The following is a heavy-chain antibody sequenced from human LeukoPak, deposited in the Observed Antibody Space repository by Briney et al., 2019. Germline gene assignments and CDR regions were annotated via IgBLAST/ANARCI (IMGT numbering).Heavy chain of an antibody. D-gene: IGHD4-23*01. Sequence: SETLSLTCIVSGGSISSISSNNYHWGWIRQPPGKGLEWIGSIYYSGSTYYNPSLKSRVTISVGTSKNQFSLKLSSVTAADTALYYCAREMGVVTAHGIDVWGQGTTVTVSS. V-gene: IGHV4-39*02. J-gene: IGHJ6*02. CDR3: AREMGVVTAHGIDV. CDR1: GGSISSISSNNYH. CDR2: IYYSGST.